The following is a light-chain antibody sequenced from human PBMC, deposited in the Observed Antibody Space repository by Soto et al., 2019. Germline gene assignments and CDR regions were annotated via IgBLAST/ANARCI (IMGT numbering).Light chain of an antibody. CDR1: SSNIGAGYD. J-gene: IGLJ3*02. V-gene: IGLV1-40*01. CDR2: GNN. CDR3: QSFDSSLSGSV. Sequence: QSALTQPPSVSGAPGQRVTISCTGSSSNIGAGYDVHWYQQLPGTAPKLLIYGNNNRPSWVPDRFSGSKSGTSASLAIAGLQAEDEADYYCQSFDSSLSGSVFGGGTKLTVL.